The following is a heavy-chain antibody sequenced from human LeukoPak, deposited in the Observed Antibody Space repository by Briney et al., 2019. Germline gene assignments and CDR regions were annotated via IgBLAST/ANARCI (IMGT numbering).Heavy chain of an antibody. J-gene: IGHJ3*02. D-gene: IGHD4-17*01. V-gene: IGHV4-34*01. CDR2: INHSGST. CDR1: GGSFSGYY. CDR3: ARELATTVTTTDDALDI. Sequence: SETLSLTCAVYGGSFSGYYWSWIRQPPGKGLEWIGEINHSGSTNYNPSLKSRVTISVDTSKNQFSLKLSSVTAADTAVYYCARELATTVTTTDDALDIWGQGTMVTVSS.